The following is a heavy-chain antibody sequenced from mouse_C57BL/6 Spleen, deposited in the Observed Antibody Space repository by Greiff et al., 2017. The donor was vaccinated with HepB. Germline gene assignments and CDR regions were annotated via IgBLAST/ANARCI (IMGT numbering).Heavy chain of an antibody. D-gene: IGHD2-2*01. J-gene: IGHJ4*01. V-gene: IGHV5-6*01. Sequence: EVQRVESGGDLVKPGGSLKLSCAASGFTFSSYGMSWVRQTPDKRLEWVATISSGGSYTYYPDSVKGRFTISRDNAKNTLYLQMSSLKSEDTAMYYCARHLEGLPPYYYAMDYWGQGTSVTVSS. CDR3: ARHLEGLPPYYYAMDY. CDR2: ISSGGSYT. CDR1: GFTFSSYG.